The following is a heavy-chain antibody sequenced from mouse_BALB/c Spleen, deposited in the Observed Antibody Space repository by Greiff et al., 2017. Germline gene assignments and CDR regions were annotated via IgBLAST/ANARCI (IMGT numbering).Heavy chain of an antibody. CDR1: GYSIPSDYA. CDR3: ARDDGYSGSY. D-gene: IGHD2-3*01. J-gene: IGHJ2*01. V-gene: IGHV3-2*02. Sequence: EVQLQESGPGLVKPSQSLSLTCTVTGYSIPSDYAWNWIRQFPGNKLEWMGYISYSGSTSYNPSLKSRISITRDTSKNQFFLQLNSVTTEDTATYYCARDDGYSGSYWGQGTTLTVSS. CDR2: ISYSGST.